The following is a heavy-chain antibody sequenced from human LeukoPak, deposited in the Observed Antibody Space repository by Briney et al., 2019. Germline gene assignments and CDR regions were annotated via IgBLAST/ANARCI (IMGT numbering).Heavy chain of an antibody. CDR1: GYTLTGYY. V-gene: IGHV1-2*02. CDR3: ARNYDFWSGYDPNWFDP. J-gene: IGHJ5*02. D-gene: IGHD3-3*01. Sequence: ASVKVSCKASGYTLTGYYMHWVRQAPGQGLEWMGWINPNSGGTNYAQKFQGRVTMTRDASISTAYMELSRLRSDDTAVYYCARNYDFWSGYDPNWFDPWGQGTLVTVSS. CDR2: INPNSGGT.